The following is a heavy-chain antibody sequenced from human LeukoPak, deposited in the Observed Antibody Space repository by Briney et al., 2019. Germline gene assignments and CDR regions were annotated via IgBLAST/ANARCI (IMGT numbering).Heavy chain of an antibody. CDR2: IYYSGST. Sequence: SETLSLTCAVSGGSISSYYWSWIRQPPGKGLEWIGYIYYSGSTNYNPSLKSRVTISVDTSKNQFSLKLSSVTAADTAVYYCAIRAYGDYSWYFDLWGRGTLVTVSS. CDR3: AIRAYGDYSWYFDL. D-gene: IGHD4-17*01. V-gene: IGHV4-59*08. J-gene: IGHJ2*01. CDR1: GGSISSYY.